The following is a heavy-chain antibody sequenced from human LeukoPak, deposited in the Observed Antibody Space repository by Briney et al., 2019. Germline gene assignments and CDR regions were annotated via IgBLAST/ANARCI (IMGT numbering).Heavy chain of an antibody. V-gene: IGHV1-69*01. J-gene: IGHJ4*02. CDR1: GGTFSSYA. D-gene: IGHD3-22*01. CDR2: IIPIVGTT. CDR3: ARGGYYYDSSGYSHLPDY. Sequence: GSSVKVSCKASGGTFSSYAFSCVRQAPGQGLEWMGGIIPIVGTTNYAQMFQGRVTITADDSTSTAYMELSSLRSEDTAVYYCARGGYYYDSSGYSHLPDYWGQGTLVTVSA.